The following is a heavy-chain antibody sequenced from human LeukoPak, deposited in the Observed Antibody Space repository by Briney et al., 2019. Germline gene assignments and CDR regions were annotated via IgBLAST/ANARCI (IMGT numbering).Heavy chain of an antibody. V-gene: IGHV1-46*01. J-gene: IGHJ6*03. CDR2: INPRGTST. CDR3: ARDSTYYDFWSGYFPYQDYYYYMDV. Sequence: ASVKVSCKASGYSFTSHYMHWVRQAPGQGLEWMGLINPRGTSTIYAEKFQGRIIMTRDTSISTAYMELSRLRSDDTAVYYCARDSTYYDFWSGYFPYQDYYYYMDVWGKGTTVTVSS. D-gene: IGHD3-3*01. CDR1: GYSFTSHY.